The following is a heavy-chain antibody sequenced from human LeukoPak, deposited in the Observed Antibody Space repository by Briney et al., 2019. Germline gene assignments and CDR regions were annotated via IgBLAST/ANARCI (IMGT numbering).Heavy chain of an antibody. CDR1: EYTFTGYY. Sequence: ASVKVSCKASEYTFTGYYMHWVRQAPGQGLEWMGRINPNSGGTDYAQKFQGRVTMTRDTSISTAYMELNRLRSDDTAVYYCAGGFYGDYPFDYWGQGTLVTVSS. CDR3: AGGFYGDYPFDY. V-gene: IGHV1-2*06. CDR2: INPNSGGT. J-gene: IGHJ4*02. D-gene: IGHD4-17*01.